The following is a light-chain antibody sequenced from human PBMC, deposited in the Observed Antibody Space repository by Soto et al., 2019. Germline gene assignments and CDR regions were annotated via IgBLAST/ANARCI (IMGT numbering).Light chain of an antibody. J-gene: IGKJ1*01. Sequence: EIVLTQSPGTLSLSPGERATLSCRASESLSSSQLAWYQQKPGQAPRLLIHDASSRATGISDRFTGSGSGTDFTLTINTLEPEDFAVYYCQQYGSSPRTFGLGTKVDIK. CDR2: DAS. V-gene: IGKV3-20*01. CDR1: ESLSSSQ. CDR3: QQYGSSPRT.